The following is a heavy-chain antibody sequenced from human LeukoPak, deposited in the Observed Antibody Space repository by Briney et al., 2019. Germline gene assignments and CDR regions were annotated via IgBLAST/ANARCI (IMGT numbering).Heavy chain of an antibody. V-gene: IGHV4-38-2*02. CDR1: GYSISSGYY. CDR2: IYHSGNT. D-gene: IGHD6-13*01. CDR3: ARVAAAGNYYFDY. J-gene: IGHJ4*02. Sequence: PSETLSLTCTVSGYSISSGYYWGWIRQPPGKGLEWIGTIYHSGNTYYNPSLKSRVTISVDKSKNQFSLNLSSVTAADTAVYFCARVAAAGNYYFDYWGQGTLVTVSS.